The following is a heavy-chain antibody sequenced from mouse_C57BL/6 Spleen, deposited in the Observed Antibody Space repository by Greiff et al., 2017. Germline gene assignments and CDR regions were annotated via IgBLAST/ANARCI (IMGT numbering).Heavy chain of an antibody. CDR2: IDPSDSYT. J-gene: IGHJ2*01. CDR1: GYTFTSYW. V-gene: IGHV1-59*01. Sequence: QVQLQQSGAELVRPGTSVKLSCKASGYTFTSYWMHWVKQRPGQGLEWIGVIDPSDSYTNYNQKFKGKATLTVDTSSSTAYMQLSSLTSEDSAVYYCARRGTGYYFDYWGQGTTLTVSS. D-gene: IGHD4-1*01. CDR3: ARRGTGYYFDY.